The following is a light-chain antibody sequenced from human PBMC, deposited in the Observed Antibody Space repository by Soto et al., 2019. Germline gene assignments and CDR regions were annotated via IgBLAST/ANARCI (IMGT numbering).Light chain of an antibody. CDR1: QSISSW. J-gene: IGKJ2*01. CDR2: RAS. Sequence: DIPMTQSPSTLSASVGDRVTITCRASQSISSWLAWYQQKPGKAPKLLINRASSLKSGVPSKFSGNGSGTEFTLTISSLQPDDFATYYCQQYNSYPYTFGQGTKLEIK. V-gene: IGKV1-5*03. CDR3: QQYNSYPYT.